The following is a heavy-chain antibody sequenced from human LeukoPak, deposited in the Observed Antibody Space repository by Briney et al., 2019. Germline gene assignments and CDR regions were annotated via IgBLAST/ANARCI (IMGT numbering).Heavy chain of an antibody. Sequence: ASVKVSCKASGYTFTSYYMHWVRQAPGQGLEWMGIINPSGGSTSYAQKFQGRVTMTRDMSTSTVYMELSSLRSEDTAVYYCARDLGRRDGYNFPDAFDIWGQGTMVTVSS. CDR2: INPSGGST. D-gene: IGHD5-24*01. CDR3: ARDLGRRDGYNFPDAFDI. J-gene: IGHJ3*02. CDR1: GYTFTSYY. V-gene: IGHV1-46*01.